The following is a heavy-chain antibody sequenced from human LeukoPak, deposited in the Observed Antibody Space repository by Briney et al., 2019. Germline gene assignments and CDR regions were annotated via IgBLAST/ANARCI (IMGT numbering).Heavy chain of an antibody. CDR2: LSGDGET. CDR1: GLSFTSFA. V-gene: IGHV3-23*01. Sequence: GGSLRLSCAASGLSFTSFAMSWVRQAPARGPECVSSLSGDGETFYADSVRGRFTLSRDDSRNTVCLQLNNLRVEDTAIYYCARASWVSSADAVRWGQGTQVTVSS. J-gene: IGHJ4*02. CDR3: ARASWVSSADAVR. D-gene: IGHD3-16*01.